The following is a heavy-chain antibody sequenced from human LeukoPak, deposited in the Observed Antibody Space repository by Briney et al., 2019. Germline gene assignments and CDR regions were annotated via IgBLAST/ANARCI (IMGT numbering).Heavy chain of an antibody. D-gene: IGHD3-10*01. J-gene: IGHJ4*02. V-gene: IGHV3-23*01. CDR1: GFTFSSYA. CDR2: ISGSGGST. Sequence: PGGSLRLSCAASGFTFSSYAMSWVRQAPGKGLEWVSAISGSGGSTYYADSVKGRFTISRDNSKNTLYLQMNSLRAEDTAVYYCAKDLGLWFGELADYWGQGTLVTVSS. CDR3: AKDLGLWFGELADY.